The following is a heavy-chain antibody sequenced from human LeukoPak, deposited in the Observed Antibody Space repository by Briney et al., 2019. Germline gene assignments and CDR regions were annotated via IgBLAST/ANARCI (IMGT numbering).Heavy chain of an antibody. CDR2: ISYDGSNK. V-gene: IGHV3-30*04. Sequence: GGSLRLSCAASGFTFSSYAMHWVRQAPGKGLEWVAVISYDGSNKYYADSVKGRFTISRDNSKNTLYLQMTSLRAEDTAVYYCARDQVAALGVLGYWGQGTLVTVSS. CDR1: GFTFSSYA. J-gene: IGHJ4*02. CDR3: ARDQVAALGVLGY. D-gene: IGHD6-19*01.